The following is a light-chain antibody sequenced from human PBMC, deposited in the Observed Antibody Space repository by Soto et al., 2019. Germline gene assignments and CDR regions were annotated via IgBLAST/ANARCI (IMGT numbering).Light chain of an antibody. J-gene: IGKJ1*01. CDR2: AAS. V-gene: IGKV1-5*01. CDR1: QSISSW. Sequence: DIQMTQSPSTLCASVGDRVTIRCRASQSISSWLAWYQQTKGKAPKILIYAASTLESGVSSRFRGRGSGTEFTLTVNRLQPEDFSTYYCQQYKSYLRTFGQGTKVDI. CDR3: QQYKSYLRT.